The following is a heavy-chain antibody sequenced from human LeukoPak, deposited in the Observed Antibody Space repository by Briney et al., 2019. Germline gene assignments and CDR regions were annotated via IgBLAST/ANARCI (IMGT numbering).Heavy chain of an antibody. Sequence: ASVTVSCKASGYTFTSYDINWVRQATGQGLEWMGWMNPNSGNTGYAQKFQGRVTMTRNTSISTAYMELSSLRSEDTAVYYCARRFRVGATPNWFDPWVREPWSPSPQ. J-gene: IGHJ5*02. CDR3: ARRFRVGATPNWFDP. V-gene: IGHV1-8*01. D-gene: IGHD1-26*01. CDR2: MNPNSGNT. CDR1: GYTFTSYD.